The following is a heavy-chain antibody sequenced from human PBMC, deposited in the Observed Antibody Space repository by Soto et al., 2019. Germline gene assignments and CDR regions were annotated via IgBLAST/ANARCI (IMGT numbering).Heavy chain of an antibody. Sequence: EVQLVESGGGLVQPGRSLRLSCAASGFTFDDYAMHWVRQAPGKGLEWVSGSRCNSGSIGYADSVKGRFTISRDNAKNSQYPEKNSLQAEDTALYYCPRARVVPVDSYLYFDLWGGGTLVTVSS. D-gene: IGHD2-2*01. CDR1: GFTFDDYA. CDR2: SRCNSGSI. CDR3: PRARVVPVDSYLYFDL. V-gene: IGHV3-9*01. J-gene: IGHJ2*01.